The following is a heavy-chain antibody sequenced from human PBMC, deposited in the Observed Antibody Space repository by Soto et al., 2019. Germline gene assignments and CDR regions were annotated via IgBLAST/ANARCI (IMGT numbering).Heavy chain of an antibody. J-gene: IGHJ4*02. V-gene: IGHV1-2*02. CDR1: GYTFSDYY. D-gene: IGHD1-1*01. CDR3: AREPATAKPEGVDF. Sequence: ASVKVSCKASGYTFSDYYIHWVRQAPGQGLEWMGWINPNSGGTKYAPKFQGGVTMTRDTSITTAYMELSRLGSGDTAVYSCAREPATAKPEGVDFWGQGTLVTVSS. CDR2: INPNSGGT.